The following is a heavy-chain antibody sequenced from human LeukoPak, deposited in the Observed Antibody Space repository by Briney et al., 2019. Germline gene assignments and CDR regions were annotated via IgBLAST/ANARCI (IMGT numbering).Heavy chain of an antibody. CDR2: INWNGGRT. J-gene: IGHJ4*02. V-gene: IGHV3-20*04. Sequence: PGGSLRLSCAASGFRFDDYSMNWLRHAPGKGLEGVSGINWNGGRTGYVDSVKGRFTISRDNAKNSLYLQMNSLRAEDTAVYYCARDRNTDFWSGYYTNYFDYWGQGTLVTVSS. CDR3: ARDRNTDFWSGYYTNYFDY. D-gene: IGHD3-3*01. CDR1: GFRFDDYS.